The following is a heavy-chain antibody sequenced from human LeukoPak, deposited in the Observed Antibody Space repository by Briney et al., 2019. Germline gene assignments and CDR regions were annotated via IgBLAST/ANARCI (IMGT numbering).Heavy chain of an antibody. CDR1: GYTFTGYY. CDR3: ARESRDGYNLRGRGFDY. CDR2: INPNSGGT. Sequence: ASVKVSCKASGYTFTGYYMHWVRQAPGQGLEWMGWINPNSGGTNYAQKFQGRVTMTRDTSISTAYMELSRLRSDDTAVYYCARESRDGYNLRGRGFDYWGQGTLVTVSS. D-gene: IGHD5-24*01. J-gene: IGHJ4*02. V-gene: IGHV1-2*02.